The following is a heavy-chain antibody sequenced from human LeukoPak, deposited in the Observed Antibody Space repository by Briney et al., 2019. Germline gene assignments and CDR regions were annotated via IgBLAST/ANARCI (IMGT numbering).Heavy chain of an antibody. V-gene: IGHV4-59*01. D-gene: IGHD3-3*01. J-gene: IGHJ5*02. CDR1: GGSISSYY. CDR2: IYYSGST. CDR3: ARYAPEASNYDFWSGYYSGSNWFDP. Sequence: SETLSLTCTVSGGSISSYYWSWIRQPPGKGLEWIGYIYYSGSTNYNPPLKCRVTISVDTSKNQFSLKLSSVTAADTAVYYCARYAPEASNYDFWSGYYSGSNWFDPWGQGTLVTVSS.